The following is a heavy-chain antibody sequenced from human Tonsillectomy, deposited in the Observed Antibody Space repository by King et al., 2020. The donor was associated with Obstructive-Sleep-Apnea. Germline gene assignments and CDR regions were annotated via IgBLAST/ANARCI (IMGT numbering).Heavy chain of an antibody. V-gene: IGHV3-21*06. J-gene: IGHJ4*02. CDR1: GFTFSSYS. D-gene: IGHD1-26*01. CDR3: SRELGGSHVPNNPTCDY. Sequence: VQLVESGGGLVKPGGSLRLSCVASGFTFSSYSMNWVRQAPGKGLEWVSSIISGSNYISYAESVTGRFTMSRNNAKNSLFLQMNSLRAEDTAVYFCSRELGGSHVPNNPTCDYWGQRTLVTVSS. CDR2: IISGSNYI.